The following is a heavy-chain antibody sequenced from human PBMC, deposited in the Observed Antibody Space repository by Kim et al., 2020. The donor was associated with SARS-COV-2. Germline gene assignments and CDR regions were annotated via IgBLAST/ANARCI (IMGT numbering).Heavy chain of an antibody. V-gene: IGHV4-59*01. CDR2: IYYSGST. CDR1: GGSISSYY. D-gene: IGHD5-12*01. Sequence: SETLSLTCTVSGGSISSYYWSWIRQPPGKGLEWIGYIYYSGSTNYNPSLKSRVTISVDTSKNQFSLKLSSVTAADTAVYYCAREVPYDRFDYWGQGTLVTVSS. CDR3: AREVPYDRFDY. J-gene: IGHJ4*02.